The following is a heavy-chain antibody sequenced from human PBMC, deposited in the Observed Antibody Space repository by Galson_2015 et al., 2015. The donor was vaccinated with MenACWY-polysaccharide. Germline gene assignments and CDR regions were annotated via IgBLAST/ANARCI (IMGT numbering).Heavy chain of an antibody. D-gene: IGHD3-16*01. J-gene: IGHJ4*02. Sequence: SLRLSCAASGFSFSSYALSWVRQAPGKGLEWVSTISSDGNSQYYAESLKGRFTISRDNAKNSLYLQMNFLRADDSAVYYCASWGWLCYPYWGQGTLVAVSS. CDR1: GFSFSSYA. CDR3: ASWGWLCYPY. V-gene: IGHV3-21*01. CDR2: ISSDGNSQ.